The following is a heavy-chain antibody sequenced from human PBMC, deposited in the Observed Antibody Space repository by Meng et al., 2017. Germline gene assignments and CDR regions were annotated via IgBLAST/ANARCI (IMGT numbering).Heavy chain of an antibody. D-gene: IGHD3-22*01. J-gene: IGHJ4*02. Sequence: GESLKISCAASGFTFSGYSMNWVRQAPGKGLEWVSSIRSSSSYIYYADSVKGRFTISRDNAKNSLYLQMNSLRAEDTAVYYCARGGRVGYYDSSGYYAVDYWGQGTLVTVSS. CDR1: GFTFSGYS. CDR3: ARGGRVGYYDSSGYYAVDY. CDR2: IRSSSSYI. V-gene: IGHV3-21*01.